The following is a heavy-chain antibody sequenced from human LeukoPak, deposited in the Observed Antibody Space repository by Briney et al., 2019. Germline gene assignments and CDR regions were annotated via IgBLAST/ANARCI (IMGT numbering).Heavy chain of an antibody. CDR1: GFTFSSYW. V-gene: IGHV3-74*01. CDR3: ARVYDFWSGYPPY. Sequence: GGSLRLSCAASGFTFSSYWMHWVRQAPGKGLVWVSRINSDGSSTSYADSVKGRFPISRDNAKNTLYLQMNSLRAEDTAVYYCARVYDFWSGYPPYWGQGTLVTVSS. D-gene: IGHD3-3*01. J-gene: IGHJ4*02. CDR2: INSDGSST.